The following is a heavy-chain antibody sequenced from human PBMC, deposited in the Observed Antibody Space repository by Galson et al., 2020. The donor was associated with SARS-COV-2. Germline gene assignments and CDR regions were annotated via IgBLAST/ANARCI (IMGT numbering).Heavy chain of an antibody. CDR2: IWYDGSNK. D-gene: IGHD5-12*01. V-gene: IGHV3-33*01. Sequence: GGSLRLSCAASGFTFSSYGMHWVRQAPGKGLEWVAVIWYDGSNKYYADSVKGRFTISRDNSKNTLYLQMNSLRAEDTALYYCAGASSGYDSWGFDYWGQGTLFTVSS. J-gene: IGHJ4*02. CDR1: GFTFSSYG. CDR3: AGASSGYDSWGFDY.